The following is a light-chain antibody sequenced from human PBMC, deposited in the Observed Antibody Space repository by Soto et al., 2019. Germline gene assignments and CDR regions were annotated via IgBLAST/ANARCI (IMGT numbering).Light chain of an antibody. V-gene: IGLV2-14*01. CDR2: DVS. Sequence: QSALTQPASVSGSPGQSITISCTGTSSDVGGYNYVSWYQQHPGKAPKLMIYDVSNRPSGVSNRFSGSKSGNTASLTISGLQAEDEADSYCSSYTSSSTYVFGTETKITVL. CDR1: SSDVGGYNY. CDR3: SSYTSSSTYV. J-gene: IGLJ1*01.